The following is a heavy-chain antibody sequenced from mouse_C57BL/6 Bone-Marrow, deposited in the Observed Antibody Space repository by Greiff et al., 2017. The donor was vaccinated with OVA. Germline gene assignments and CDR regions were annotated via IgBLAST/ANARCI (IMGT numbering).Heavy chain of an antibody. D-gene: IGHD4-1*01. Sequence: AASGIDFSRYWMSWVRRAPGKGLEWIGEINPDSSTINYAPSLKDKFIISRDNAKNTLYLQMSKVRSEDTALYSSARSWDVGFDYWGQGTTLTVSS. V-gene: IGHV4-1*01. CDR2: INPDSSTI. CDR3: ARSWDVGFDY. CDR1: GIDFSRYW. J-gene: IGHJ2*01.